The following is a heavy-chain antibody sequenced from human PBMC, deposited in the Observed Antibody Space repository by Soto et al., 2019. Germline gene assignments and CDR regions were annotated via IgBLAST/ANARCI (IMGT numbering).Heavy chain of an antibody. V-gene: IGHV1-69*12. CDR3: VTGMAPSGGLVYGMDV. J-gene: IGHJ6*02. CDR2: IIPIFGTA. CDR1: GGTFSSYA. Sequence: QVQLVQSGAGVKKPGSSVKVSCKASGGTFSSYAISWVRQAPGQGLEWMGGIIPIFGTANYAQKFQGRVTITAEESTSTAYMELSSLRSEDTAVYYCVTGMAPSGGLVYGMDVWGQGTTVTVSS. D-gene: IGHD3-10*01.